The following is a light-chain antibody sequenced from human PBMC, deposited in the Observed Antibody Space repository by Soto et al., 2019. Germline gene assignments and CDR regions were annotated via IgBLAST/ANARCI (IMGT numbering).Light chain of an antibody. CDR1: SSDVGTYDY. J-gene: IGLJ1*01. CDR2: GVT. V-gene: IGLV2-8*01. CDR3: SSYAGRGMYV. Sequence: QSFLTQPPSAYGSPGQSVTFSCTGTSSDVGTYDYVSWYQQYPGKAPKLLIYGVTRRPSGVPDRFSGSKSGNTAALTASGLQAEDEAYYYCSSYAGRGMYVFGTGTKVTVL.